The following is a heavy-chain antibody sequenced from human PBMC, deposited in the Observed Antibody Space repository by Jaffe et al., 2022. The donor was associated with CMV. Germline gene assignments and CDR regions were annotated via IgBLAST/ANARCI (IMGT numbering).Heavy chain of an antibody. CDR3: ARHGLLRYFDL. Sequence: QLQLQESGPGLVKPSETLSLTCTVSGGSISSSSYYWGWIRQPPGKGLEWIGSIYYSGSTYYNPSLKSRVTISVDTSKNQFSLKLSSVTAADTAVYYCARHGLLRYFDLWGRGTLVTVSS. V-gene: IGHV4-39*01. CDR1: GGSISSSSYY. J-gene: IGHJ2*01. D-gene: IGHD3-10*01. CDR2: IYYSGST.